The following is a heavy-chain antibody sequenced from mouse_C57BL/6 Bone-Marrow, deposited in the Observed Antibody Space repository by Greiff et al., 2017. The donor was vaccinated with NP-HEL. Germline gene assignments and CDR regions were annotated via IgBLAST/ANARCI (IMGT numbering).Heavy chain of an antibody. V-gene: IGHV1-81*01. CDR3: ARSRGVYSNYHIGYAMDY. J-gene: IGHJ4*01. Sequence: QVQLQQSGAELARPGASVKLSCKASGYTFTSYGISWVKQRTGQGLEWIGEIYPRSGNTYYNEKFKGKATLTADKSSSTAYMELRSLTSEDSAVYFCARSRGVYSNYHIGYAMDYWGQGTSVTVSS. CDR2: IYPRSGNT. CDR1: GYTFTSYG. D-gene: IGHD2-5*01.